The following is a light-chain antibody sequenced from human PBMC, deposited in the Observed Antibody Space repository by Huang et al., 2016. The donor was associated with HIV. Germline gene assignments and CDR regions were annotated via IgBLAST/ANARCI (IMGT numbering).Light chain of an antibody. CDR1: QSVSSN. CDR3: QQYNNWPRT. J-gene: IGKJ1*01. CDR2: AAS. Sequence: EIVMTQSPATLSVSPGERATLSCRASQSVSSNLAWYQQKPRQAPRLLIYAASTRATGIPAMFSGSGSGTEFTLTISSLQSEDFAVYYCQQYNNWPRTFGQGTKVEIK. V-gene: IGKV3-15*01.